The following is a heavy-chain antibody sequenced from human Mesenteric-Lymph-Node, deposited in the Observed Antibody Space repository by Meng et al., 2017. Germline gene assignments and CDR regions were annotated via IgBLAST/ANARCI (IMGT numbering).Heavy chain of an antibody. Sequence: HLPLQESGPGLVKPSETLSLTCTVSGGSISSSSYYWAWIRQPPGEGLEWIGSVVYSGTTYYTSSLKSRVSISVDTSKNQFSLKLSSVTAADTAVYYCARHVYGDSYGFWGQGTLVTVSS. CDR2: VVYSGTT. J-gene: IGHJ4*02. D-gene: IGHD4-17*01. CDR1: GGSISSSSYY. V-gene: IGHV4-39*01. CDR3: ARHVYGDSYGF.